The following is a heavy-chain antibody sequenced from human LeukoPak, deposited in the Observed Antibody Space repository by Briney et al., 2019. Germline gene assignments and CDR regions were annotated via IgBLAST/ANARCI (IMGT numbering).Heavy chain of an antibody. V-gene: IGHV1-8*01. D-gene: IGHD3-10*01. J-gene: IGHJ3*02. CDR1: GYTFTSYD. Sequence: ASVKLSCTASGYTFTSYDINWVRQAPGQGLEWMGWINPNSGNTDYAQKVQGRVTITRNNSISTAYMELSSLRSEDTAVYYCARLDLGITMVQGGDAFDIWGQGTMVTVSS. CDR3: ARLDLGITMVQGGDAFDI. CDR2: INPNSGNT.